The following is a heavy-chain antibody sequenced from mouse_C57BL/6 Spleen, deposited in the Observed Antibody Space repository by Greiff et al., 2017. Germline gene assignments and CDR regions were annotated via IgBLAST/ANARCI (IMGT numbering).Heavy chain of an antibody. Sequence: EVQVVESGGGLVQPGASLRLSCAASGFTFTDYYMSWVRQPPGKAPEWLALIRNKANGYTTEYPASVKGRFTISRANSQYIRYLQMNTLRAEDSATYYCLKVAYDSDVWGTGTTVTVSS. D-gene: IGHD1-1*01. CDR1: GFTFTDYY. CDR3: LKVAYDSDV. J-gene: IGHJ1*03. CDR2: IRNKANGYTT. V-gene: IGHV7-4*01.